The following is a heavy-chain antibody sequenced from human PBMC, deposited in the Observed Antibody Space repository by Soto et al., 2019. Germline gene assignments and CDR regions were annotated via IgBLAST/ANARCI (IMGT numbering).Heavy chain of an antibody. Sequence: SETLSLTCTVSGGSISSYYWSWIRQPPGKGLEWIGYIYYSGSTNYNPSLKSRVTISVDTSKNQFSLKLSSVTTADTAVYYCARSRGGYFDYWGQGTLVTVSS. D-gene: IGHD3-10*01. CDR3: ARSRGGYFDY. CDR1: GGSISSYY. V-gene: IGHV4-59*01. CDR2: IYYSGST. J-gene: IGHJ4*02.